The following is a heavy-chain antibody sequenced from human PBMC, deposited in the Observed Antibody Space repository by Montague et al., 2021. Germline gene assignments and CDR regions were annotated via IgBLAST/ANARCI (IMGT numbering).Heavy chain of an antibody. V-gene: IGHV4-39*01. CDR1: GGSISSSNYH. Sequence: SETLSLTCIVSGGSISSSNYHWGWIRQPPGKGLEWIGSITYTGNTYYNPSLKSRVAMSVDTSRNQFSLTLTSVTAADTAVYYCARLDMVLIYEGFDCWGQGTLVTVSS. CDR3: ARLDMVLIYEGFDC. J-gene: IGHJ4*02. D-gene: IGHD2-8*01. CDR2: ITYTGNT.